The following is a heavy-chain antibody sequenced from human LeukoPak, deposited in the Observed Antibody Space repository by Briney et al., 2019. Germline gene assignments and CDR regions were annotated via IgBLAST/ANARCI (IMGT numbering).Heavy chain of an antibody. J-gene: IGHJ4*02. CDR3: VRDSGEIPNTYYYDSSGYLHY. Sequence: GGSLRLSRAASGFTFNTYGMHWVRQAPGKGLEWVAVIWYDGSNKYYADSVRGRLTISRDNSKNTLYLQMNSLRAEDTAVYFCVRDSGEIPNTYYYDSSGYLHYWGPGTLVTVSS. V-gene: IGHV3-33*01. CDR2: IWYDGSNK. D-gene: IGHD3-22*01. CDR1: GFTFNTYG.